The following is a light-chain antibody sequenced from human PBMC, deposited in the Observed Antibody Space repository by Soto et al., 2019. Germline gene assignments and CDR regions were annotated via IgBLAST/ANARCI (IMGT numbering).Light chain of an antibody. CDR1: QSVSTY. J-gene: IGKJ1*01. CDR3: QRHGAT. CDR2: DAS. Sequence: DIVLTQSPATLSLSPGERATLSCRASQSVSTYLAWYQQKPGQAPRLFIYDASNRATGIPARFSGSGSGTDFTLTISSLEPEDFAVYYCQRHGATFGQGTKVDIK. V-gene: IGKV3-11*01.